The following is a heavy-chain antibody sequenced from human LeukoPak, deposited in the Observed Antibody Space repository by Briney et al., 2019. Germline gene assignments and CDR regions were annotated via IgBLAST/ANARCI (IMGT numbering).Heavy chain of an antibody. CDR3: ARDKTGNGDDVFDY. J-gene: IGHJ4*02. CDR2: ISGRGGST. Sequence: GGSLRLSCAASGFTFSSYAMSWARQAPGRGLGGVSPISGRGGSTYYADSVKGRFTISRDNSKNTLYLQMNSLRAEDTAVYYCARDKTGNGDDVFDYWGQGTLVTVSS. D-gene: IGHD3-16*01. V-gene: IGHV3-23*01. CDR1: GFTFSSYA.